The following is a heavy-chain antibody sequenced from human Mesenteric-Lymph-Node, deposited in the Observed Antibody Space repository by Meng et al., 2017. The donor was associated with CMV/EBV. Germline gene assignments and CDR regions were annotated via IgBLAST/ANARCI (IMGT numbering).Heavy chain of an antibody. CDR2: ISKDASNK. V-gene: IGHV3-30*04. J-gene: IGHJ2*01. D-gene: IGHD3-22*01. Sequence: YAMHWVRQAPGKGLEWVAVISKDASNKYYGHSVKGRFTISRDNSKNTLYLQMNSLRAEDTAVYYCASGVTHYYDNGAYYPWYFDLWGRGTLVTVSS. CDR1: YA. CDR3: ASGVTHYYDNGAYYPWYFDL.